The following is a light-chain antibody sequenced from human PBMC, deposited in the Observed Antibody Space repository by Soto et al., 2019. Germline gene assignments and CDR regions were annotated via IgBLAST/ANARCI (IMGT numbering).Light chain of an antibody. CDR1: SSDVGAHNF. Sequence: QSALTQPASVSGSPGQSITISCTGTSSDVGAHNFVSWYQQHPGKAPKLIFYEISNRPPGLSDSFSGSKSGTTASLTISGLQAEDEADYFCSSYTTNKTLLFGGGTKVTVL. J-gene: IGLJ2*01. CDR2: EIS. CDR3: SSYTTNKTLL. V-gene: IGLV2-14*01.